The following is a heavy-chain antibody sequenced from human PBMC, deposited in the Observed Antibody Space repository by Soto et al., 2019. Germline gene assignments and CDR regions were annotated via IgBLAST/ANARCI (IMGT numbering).Heavy chain of an antibody. J-gene: IGHJ4*02. CDR3: TSSEKRSGWSSPDY. D-gene: IGHD6-19*01. Sequence: PGGSLRLSCTASGFTFGDYAMSWFRQAPGKGLEWVGFIRSKAYGGTTEYAASVKGRFTISRDDSKSIAYLQMNSLKTEDTAVYYCTSSEKRSGWSSPDYWGQGTLVTVSS. V-gene: IGHV3-49*03. CDR2: IRSKAYGGTT. CDR1: GFTFGDYA.